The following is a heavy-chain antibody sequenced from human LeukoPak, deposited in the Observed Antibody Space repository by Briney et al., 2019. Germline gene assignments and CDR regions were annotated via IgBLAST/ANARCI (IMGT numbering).Heavy chain of an antibody. J-gene: IGHJ4*02. D-gene: IGHD6-6*01. CDR3: AIRSIAARLNY. CDR1: GFTFSSYA. Sequence: GGSLRLSCAASGFTFSSYAMSWVRQAPGKGLEWVSAISGSGGSTYYADSVKGRFTISRDNSKNTLYLQMNSLRAEDMAVYYCAIRSIAARLNYWGQGTLVTVSS. V-gene: IGHV3-23*01. CDR2: ISGSGGST.